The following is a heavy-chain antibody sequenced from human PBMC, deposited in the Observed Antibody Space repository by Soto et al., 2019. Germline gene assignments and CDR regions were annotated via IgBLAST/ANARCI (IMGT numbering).Heavy chain of an antibody. D-gene: IGHD6-13*01. J-gene: IGHJ4*02. V-gene: IGHV4-39*01. CDR1: GGSISSSNYY. CDR3: ARVRSSWYYFDY. Sequence: QLQLQESGPGLVKASETLSLTCTVSGGSISSSNYYWGWIRQPPGKGLEWIGHIYYSGSTHYNSSLKSRVTISVDTYQSQFSLKLSSVIAADTALYYCARVRSSWYYFDYWGQGTLVTVSS. CDR2: IYYSGST.